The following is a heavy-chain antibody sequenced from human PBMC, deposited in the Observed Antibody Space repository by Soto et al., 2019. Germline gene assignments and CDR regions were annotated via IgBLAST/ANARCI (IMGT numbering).Heavy chain of an antibody. D-gene: IGHD5-12*01. V-gene: IGHV4-34*01. Sequence: QVQLQQWGAGLLKPSETLSLTCAVYGGSFSGYYWSWIRQPPGKGLEWIGEINHSGSTNYNPSLKSRVTISVDTSKNQFSLKLSSVTAADTAVYYCARDGSDPSFDYWGQGTLVTVSS. CDR2: INHSGST. CDR1: GGSFSGYY. CDR3: ARDGSDPSFDY. J-gene: IGHJ4*02.